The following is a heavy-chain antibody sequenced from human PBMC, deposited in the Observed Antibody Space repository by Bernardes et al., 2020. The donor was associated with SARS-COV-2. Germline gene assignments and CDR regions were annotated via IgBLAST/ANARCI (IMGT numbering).Heavy chain of an antibody. D-gene: IGHD3-3*01. V-gene: IGHV1-69*04. Sequence: SVKVSCKASGGTFSSYAISWVRQAPGQGLEWMGRIIPILGIANYAQKFQGRVTITADKSTSTAYMELSSLRSEDTAVYYCARTVDYDFWSGKTDYYGMDVWGQGTTVTVSS. CDR1: GGTFSSYA. J-gene: IGHJ6*02. CDR2: IIPILGIA. CDR3: ARTVDYDFWSGKTDYYGMDV.